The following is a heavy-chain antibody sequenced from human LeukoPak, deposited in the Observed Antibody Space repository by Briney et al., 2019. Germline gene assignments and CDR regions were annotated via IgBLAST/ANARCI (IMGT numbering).Heavy chain of an antibody. CDR2: MNPNSGNT. CDR3: ARGIAVAGLYYYYGMDV. J-gene: IGHJ6*02. D-gene: IGHD6-19*01. V-gene: IGHV1-8*01. Sequence: GASVKVSCKASGYTFTSYDINWVRQATGQGLEWMGWMNPNSGNTGYAQKFQGRVTMTRNTSISTAYMELSSLRSEDTAVYYCARGIAVAGLYYYYGMDVWGQGTTVIVSS. CDR1: GYTFTSYD.